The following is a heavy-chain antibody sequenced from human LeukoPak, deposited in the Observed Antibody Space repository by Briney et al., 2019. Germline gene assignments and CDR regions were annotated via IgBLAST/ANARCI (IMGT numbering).Heavy chain of an antibody. J-gene: IGHJ3*01. D-gene: IGHD5-24*01. CDR3: ASYREAYDLYPHGLDV. V-gene: IGHV4-61*02. Sequence: SETLSLTCSVSGASVSTTAYFWNWIPQPAGEGLEWIVRIYASGNTHYNPSLKSRVTMSLDTSKNQYSLTMNSVTAADSAVYFCASYREAYDLYPHGLDVWGRGTVVTVSS. CDR1: GASVSTTAYF. CDR2: IYASGNT.